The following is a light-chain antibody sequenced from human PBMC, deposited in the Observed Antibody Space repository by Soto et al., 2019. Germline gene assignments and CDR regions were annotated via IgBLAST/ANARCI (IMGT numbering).Light chain of an antibody. V-gene: IGKV3-15*01. J-gene: IGKJ4*01. CDR2: GAS. CDR1: QNIYSK. Sequence: VITQSPATLSVSPGKRVTLSCRASQNIYSKLAWYQQKVGQTPRLLIFGASTRATDIPARFSGSESGAEFTLTISSLQSEDFALYYCQQYNNWPPTFGGGTKVEI. CDR3: QQYNNWPPT.